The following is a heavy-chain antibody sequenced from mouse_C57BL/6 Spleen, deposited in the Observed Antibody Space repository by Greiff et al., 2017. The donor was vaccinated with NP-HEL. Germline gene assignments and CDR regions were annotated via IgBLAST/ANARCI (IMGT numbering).Heavy chain of an antibody. D-gene: IGHD2-5*01. CDR1: GFTFSSYA. CDR3: AREGYYSNYKDY. V-gene: IGHV5-4*01. J-gene: IGHJ2*01. Sequence: EVMLVESGGGLVKPGGSLKLSCAASGFTFSSYAMSWVRQTPEKRLEWVATISDGGSYTYYPDNVKGRFTISRDNAKNNLYLQMSHLKSEDTAMYYCAREGYYSNYKDYWGQGTTLTVSS. CDR2: ISDGGSYT.